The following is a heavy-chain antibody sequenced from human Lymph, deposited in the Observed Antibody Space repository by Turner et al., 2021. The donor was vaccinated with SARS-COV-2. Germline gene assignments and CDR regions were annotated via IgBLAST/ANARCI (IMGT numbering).Heavy chain of an antibody. Sequence: QVHLVQSGAAVNKPGSSVKVSCKASGGTFSSYAITWVRQAPGQGLELMGGIIPIIAIANYSQKFQGRVTITADKSTGTAYMELSSLRSEDTAVYYCARDSPYCSSTSCYDPWGQGTLVTVSS. CDR3: ARDSPYCSSTSCYDP. CDR1: GGTFSSYA. J-gene: IGHJ5*02. CDR2: IIPIIAIA. D-gene: IGHD2-2*01. V-gene: IGHV1-69*10.